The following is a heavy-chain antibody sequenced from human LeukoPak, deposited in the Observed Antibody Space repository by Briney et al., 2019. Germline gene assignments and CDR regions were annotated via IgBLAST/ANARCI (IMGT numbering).Heavy chain of an antibody. CDR3: ARSYYDTRGRFDP. V-gene: IGHV4-38-2*02. Sequence: SETLSLTCTVSGYSISNGYYWGWVRQPPGKGLEWIGTIHHSGTTYYSPSLRSRVTTSVDTSKNQFSLSLSSVTAADTPVYYCARSYYDTRGRFDPWGQGTLVTVSS. J-gene: IGHJ5*02. D-gene: IGHD3-22*01. CDR1: GYSISNGYY. CDR2: IHHSGTT.